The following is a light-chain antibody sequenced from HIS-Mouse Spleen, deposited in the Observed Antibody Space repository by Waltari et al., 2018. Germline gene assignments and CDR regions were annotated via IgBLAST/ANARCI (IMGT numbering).Light chain of an antibody. Sequence: QSALTQPRSVSGSPGQSVTISCTGTSSDVGGYNYVSWYQQHPGQAPKRMIYDVSKRPSGVPDRFPGSKSGNTASLTSSGLQAEDEADYYCCSYAGSYTWVFGGGTKLTVL. CDR1: SSDVGGYNY. CDR3: CSYAGSYTWV. V-gene: IGLV2-11*01. J-gene: IGLJ3*02. CDR2: DVS.